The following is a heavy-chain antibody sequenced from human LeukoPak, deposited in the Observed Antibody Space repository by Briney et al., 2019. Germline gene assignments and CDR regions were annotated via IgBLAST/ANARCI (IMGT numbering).Heavy chain of an antibody. V-gene: IGHV3-30*04. Sequence: GGSLRLSCAASGFTFSSYAMHWVRQAPGKGLEWVAVISYDGSNKYYADSVKGRFTISRDNSKNTLYLQMNSLRAEDTAVYYCARTATVTTAFDYLGQGTLVTVSS. CDR1: GFTFSSYA. CDR3: ARTATVTTAFDY. J-gene: IGHJ4*02. CDR2: ISYDGSNK. D-gene: IGHD4-17*01.